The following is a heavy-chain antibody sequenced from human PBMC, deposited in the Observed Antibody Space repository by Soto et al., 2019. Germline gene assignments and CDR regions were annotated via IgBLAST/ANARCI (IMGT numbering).Heavy chain of an antibody. J-gene: IGHJ5*02. CDR2: IYPGDSDT. D-gene: IGHD2-15*01. CDR3: ARGYCSGGSCYSGGYVGFDP. CDR1: GYSFTSYW. V-gene: IGHV5-51*01. Sequence: GESLKISCKGSGYSFTSYWIGWVRQMPGKGLEWMGIIYPGDSDTRYSPSFQGQVTISADKSISTAYLQWSSLKASDTAMYYCARGYCSGGSCYSGGYVGFDPWGQGTLVTVSS.